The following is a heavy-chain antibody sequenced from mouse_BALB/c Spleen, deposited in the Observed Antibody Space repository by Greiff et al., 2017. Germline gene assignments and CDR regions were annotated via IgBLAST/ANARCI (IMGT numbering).Heavy chain of an antibody. CDR2: ISYSGST. Sequence: EVKLVESGPGLVKPSQSLSLTCTVTGYSITSDYAWNWIRQFPGNQLEWMGYISYSGSTSYNPSLKSRISITRDTSKNQFFLQLNSVTTEDTATYYCARGDYAMDYWGQGTSVTVSS. J-gene: IGHJ4*01. CDR3: ARGDYAMDY. CDR1: GYSITSDYA. V-gene: IGHV3-2*02.